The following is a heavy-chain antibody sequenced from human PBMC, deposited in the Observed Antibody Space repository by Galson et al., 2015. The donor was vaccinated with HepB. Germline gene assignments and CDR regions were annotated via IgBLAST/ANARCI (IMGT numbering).Heavy chain of an antibody. D-gene: IGHD3-22*01. CDR3: AKDLNHRYYDGGAFDI. J-gene: IGHJ3*02. CDR1: GFTFSSYG. CDR2: ISYDGSNK. Sequence: SLRLSCAASGFTFSSYGMHWVRQTPGKGLEWVAVISYDGSNKYYADSVKGRFTISRDNSKNTLYLQMNSLRAEDTAVYYCAKDLNHRYYDGGAFDIWGQGTMVTVSS. V-gene: IGHV3-30*18.